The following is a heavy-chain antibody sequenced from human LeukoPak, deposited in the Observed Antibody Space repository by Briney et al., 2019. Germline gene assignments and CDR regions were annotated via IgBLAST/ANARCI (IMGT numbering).Heavy chain of an antibody. J-gene: IGHJ3*02. V-gene: IGHV4-31*03. Sequence: PSQTLSLTCTVPGGSISSGGYYWSWIRQHPGKGLEWIGYIYYSGSTYYNPSLKSRVTISVDTSKNQFSLKLSSVTAADTAVYYCARDQGQWELGMDIWGQGTMVTVSS. CDR1: GGSISSGGYY. CDR2: IYYSGST. D-gene: IGHD1-26*01. CDR3: ARDQGQWELGMDI.